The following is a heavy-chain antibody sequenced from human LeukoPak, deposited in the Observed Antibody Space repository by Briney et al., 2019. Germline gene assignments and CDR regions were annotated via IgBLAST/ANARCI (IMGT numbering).Heavy chain of an antibody. D-gene: IGHD4-23*01. CDR1: SGSISTYY. V-gene: IGHV4-59*08. Sequence: SETLSLTCTVSSGSISTYYWSWIGQPPGKGLEWIAYVYYSGSTNSNPSLKSRVTISVDTSKNQFSLKLSSVTAADTAVYYCARHGGDYVGFDMWGQGTMVTVSS. J-gene: IGHJ3*02. CDR3: ARHGGDYVGFDM. CDR2: VYYSGST.